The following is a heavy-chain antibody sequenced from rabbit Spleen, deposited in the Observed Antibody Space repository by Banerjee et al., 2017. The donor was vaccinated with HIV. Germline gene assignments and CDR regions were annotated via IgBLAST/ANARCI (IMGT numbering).Heavy chain of an antibody. J-gene: IGHJ3*01. CDR1: GIDFSAYYY. Sequence: QELVESGGGLVQAGESLKLSCKASGIDFSAYYYMCWVRQAPGKGLEWIACIYAGISDSTYYASWAKGRFTISETSSTTVTLQMTSLTAADTATYFCARDLAGVIGWNFGWWGQGTLVTVS. CDR3: ARDLAGVIGWNFGW. D-gene: IGHD4-1*01. V-gene: IGHV1S40*01. CDR2: IYAGISDST.